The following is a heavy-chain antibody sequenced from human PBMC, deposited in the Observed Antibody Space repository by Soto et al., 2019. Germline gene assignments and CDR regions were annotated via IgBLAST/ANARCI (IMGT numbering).Heavy chain of an antibody. D-gene: IGHD1-26*01. CDR3: TRMVGSSPEFFAY. Sequence: SETLSLTCGVSGGSISSGYYWWGWLRQPPGEGLEWIGYIYTSGSTYYNPSPKSRVTIPADTSKNQCSLNLSSLTAADTAVYHCTRMVGSSPEFFAYWGQETLATVP. J-gene: IGHJ4*02. V-gene: IGHV4-30-4*01. CDR1: GGSISSGYYW. CDR2: IYTSGST.